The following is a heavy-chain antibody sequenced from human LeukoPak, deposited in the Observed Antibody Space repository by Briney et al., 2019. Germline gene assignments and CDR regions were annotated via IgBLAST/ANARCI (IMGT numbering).Heavy chain of an antibody. CDR3: AKCSRGYYDSSGYRRYYFDY. D-gene: IGHD3-22*01. CDR2: ISGSGGST. Sequence: GGSLRLSCAASGFTLSSYAMSWVRQAPGKGLEWVSAISGSGGSTYYADSVKGRFTISRDNSKNTLYLQINSLRAEDTAVYYCAKCSRGYYDSSGYRRYYFDYWGQGTLVTVSS. CDR1: GFTLSSYA. V-gene: IGHV3-23*01. J-gene: IGHJ4*02.